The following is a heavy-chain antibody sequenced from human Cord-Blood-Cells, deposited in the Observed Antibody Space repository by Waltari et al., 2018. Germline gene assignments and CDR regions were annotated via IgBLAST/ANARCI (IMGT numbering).Heavy chain of an antibody. CDR2: IYSVGST. J-gene: IGHJ4*02. CDR1: GFTVSSNY. V-gene: IGHV3-53*01. D-gene: IGHD6-19*01. Sequence: EVQLVESGGGLIQSGGSLRLSCAASGFTVSSNYMSWVGQAPGKGLEWVSVIYSVGSTYYADSVKGRFTISRDNSKNTLYLQMNSLRAEDTAVYYCATNMGAVAGTFDYWGQGTLVTVSS. CDR3: ATNMGAVAGTFDY.